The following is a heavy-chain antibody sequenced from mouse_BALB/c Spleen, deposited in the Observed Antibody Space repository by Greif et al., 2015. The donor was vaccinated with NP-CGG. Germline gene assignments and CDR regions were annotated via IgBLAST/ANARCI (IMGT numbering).Heavy chain of an antibody. V-gene: IGHV5-9-1*01. D-gene: IGHD1-1*01. CDR2: ISSGGSYT. CDR1: GFTFSSYA. CDR3: ARLHCYGSSYVYAMDY. J-gene: IGHJ4*01. Sequence: EVMLVESGGGLVKPGGSLKLSCAASGFTFSSYAMSWVRQTPEKRLEWVATISSGGSYTYYPDSVKGRFTISRDNAKNALDVHMGSVMSESTAMYYGARLHCYGSSYVYAMDYWGQGTSVTVSA.